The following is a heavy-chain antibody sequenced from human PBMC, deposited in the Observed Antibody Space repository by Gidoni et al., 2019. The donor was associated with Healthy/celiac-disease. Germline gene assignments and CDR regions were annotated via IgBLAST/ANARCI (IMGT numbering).Heavy chain of an antibody. Sequence: QVQLVASGGGVVQPGRSLRRYCAASGFTCGSYGMHWVRQDPGKGLGWVAVISYDGSNKYYADSVKGRFTISRDNSKNTLYLQMNSLRAEDTAVYYCAKGIVPAASRYYGMDVWGQGTTVTVSS. CDR1: GFTCGSYG. D-gene: IGHD2-2*01. CDR2: ISYDGSNK. J-gene: IGHJ6*02. CDR3: AKGIVPAASRYYGMDV. V-gene: IGHV3-30*18.